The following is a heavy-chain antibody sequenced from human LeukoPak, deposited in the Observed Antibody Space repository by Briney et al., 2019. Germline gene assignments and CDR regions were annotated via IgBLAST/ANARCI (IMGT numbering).Heavy chain of an antibody. V-gene: IGHV4-38-2*02. CDR3: ARGTLYSGWSYYFDS. D-gene: IGHD6-19*01. J-gene: IGHJ4*02. CDR1: DYSIRSGYY. Sequence: SETLSLTCTVSDYSIRSGYYWGWIRQPPGKGPEWLGSIHHSGSTHYNPSLKSRVTISVDNSNNKFSLRLSSVTAADTALYYCARGTLYSGWSYYFDSWGQGTLVTVSS. CDR2: IHHSGST.